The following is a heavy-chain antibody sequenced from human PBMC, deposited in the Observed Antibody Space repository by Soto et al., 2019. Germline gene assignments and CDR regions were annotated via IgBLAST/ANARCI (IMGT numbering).Heavy chain of an antibody. CDR2: INHSGST. J-gene: IGHJ6*02. V-gene: IGHV4-34*01. CDR3: ARFNSGSYRVYYYYYGMDV. Sequence: SETLSLTCAVYGGSFSGYYWSWIRQPPGKRLEWIGEINHSGSTNYNPSLKSRVTISVDTSKKQFSLKLSSVTAADTAVYYCARFNSGSYRVYYYYYGMDVWGQGTTVTVSS. D-gene: IGHD3-10*01. CDR1: GGSFSGYY.